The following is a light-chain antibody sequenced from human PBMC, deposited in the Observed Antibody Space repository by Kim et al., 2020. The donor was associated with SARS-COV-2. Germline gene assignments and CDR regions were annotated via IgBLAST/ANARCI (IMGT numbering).Light chain of an antibody. V-gene: IGKV3-20*01. J-gene: IGKJ1*01. Sequence: SPGERATLSGRASQSVSNNDLAWYQQKPGQAPRLLIYDASRRATGIADRCSGSGSGTDFTLTISRLEPEDFAVYHCQQHGSAPWTFGQGTKVEIK. CDR2: DAS. CDR3: QQHGSAPWT. CDR1: QSVSNND.